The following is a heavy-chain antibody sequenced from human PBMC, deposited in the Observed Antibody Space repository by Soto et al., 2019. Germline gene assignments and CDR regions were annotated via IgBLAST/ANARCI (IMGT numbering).Heavy chain of an antibody. V-gene: IGHV3-23*01. Sequence: GGSLRLSCAASGFTFSSYAMSWVRQAPGKGLEWVSAISGSGGSTYYADSVKGRFTISRDNSKNTLYLQMNSLRAEDTAVYYCAKDIVVVPAVISYDYWGQGTLVTVSS. CDR2: ISGSGGST. CDR1: GFTFSSYA. D-gene: IGHD2-2*02. J-gene: IGHJ4*02. CDR3: AKDIVVVPAVISYDY.